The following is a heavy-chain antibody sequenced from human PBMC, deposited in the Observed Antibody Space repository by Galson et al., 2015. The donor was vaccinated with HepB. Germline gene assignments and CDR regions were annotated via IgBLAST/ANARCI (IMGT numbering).Heavy chain of an antibody. CDR1: GGSISSSDYY. D-gene: IGHD2-15*01. J-gene: IGHJ4*02. CDR3: ATLYCSGGSCCGGCSYDY. CDR2: MHYSGST. V-gene: IGHV4-39*01. Sequence: ATLSLPCPVSGGSISSSDYYWGWIRQPPGKGLEWIATMHYSGSTYYNPSLKGRVTISVDTSKNQFSLRLSSVTAADTAMYYCATLYCSGGSCCGGCSYDYWGQGTLVTVSS.